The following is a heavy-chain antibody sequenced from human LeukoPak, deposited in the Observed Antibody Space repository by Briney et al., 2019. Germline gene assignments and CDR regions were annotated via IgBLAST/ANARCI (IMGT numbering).Heavy chain of an antibody. J-gene: IGHJ6*03. CDR1: GFTFSNYA. V-gene: IGHV3-23*01. Sequence: GGSLRLSCAASGFTFSNYAMSWVRQAPGKGLEWVSTINDRGIATYYADSVKGRVTISRDNSKNTLSLQVSSLRAEDTAIYYCAKGLKTAVGPYKGYHYYMDLWPKGTTLPVSS. D-gene: IGHD3-10*01. CDR3: AKGLKTAVGPYKGYHYYMDL. CDR2: INDRGIAT.